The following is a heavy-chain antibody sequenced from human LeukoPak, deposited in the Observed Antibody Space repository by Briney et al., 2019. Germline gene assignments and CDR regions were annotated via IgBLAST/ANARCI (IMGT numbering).Heavy chain of an antibody. J-gene: IGHJ4*02. CDR3: ARPQVRYCSSTSCYGRVDY. CDR1: GYTFTSYG. V-gene: IGHV1-18*01. Sequence: ASVKVSCKASGYTFTSYGISWVRQAPGQGLEWMGWISAYNGNTNYAQKLQGRVTVTTDTFTSTAYMELRSLRSDDTAVYYCARPQVRYCSSTSCYGRVDYWGQGTLVTVSS. D-gene: IGHD2-2*01. CDR2: ISAYNGNT.